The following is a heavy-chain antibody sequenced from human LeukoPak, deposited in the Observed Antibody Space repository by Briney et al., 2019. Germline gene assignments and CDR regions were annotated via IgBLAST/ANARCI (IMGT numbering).Heavy chain of an antibody. CDR3: AKDHSSSWPNWFDP. V-gene: IGHV3-30*02. Sequence: PGGSLRLSCAASGFTFSSYGMHWAGQAPGKGLEWVAFIRYDGSNKYYADSVKGQFTISRDNSKNTLYLQMNSLRAEDTAVYYCAKDHSSSWPNWFDPWGQGTLVTVSS. D-gene: IGHD6-13*01. J-gene: IGHJ5*02. CDR1: GFTFSSYG. CDR2: IRYDGSNK.